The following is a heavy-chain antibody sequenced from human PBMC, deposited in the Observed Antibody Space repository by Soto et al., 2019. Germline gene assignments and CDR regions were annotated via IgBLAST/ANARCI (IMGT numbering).Heavy chain of an antibody. CDR2: IWYHGDK. Sequence: QVQLVESGGGVVQPGRSLRLCCVASGFTFSGSGMYWIRQAPGKGLEWVALIWYHGDKYYADSVMGRFTISRDNSKNTLYLQMNSLKAEDTAVYYCARESYCGGDFYAGVDYWGQGTLVTVSS. J-gene: IGHJ4*02. D-gene: IGHD2-21*02. CDR3: ARESYCGGDFYAGVDY. CDR1: GFTFSGSG. V-gene: IGHV3-33*01.